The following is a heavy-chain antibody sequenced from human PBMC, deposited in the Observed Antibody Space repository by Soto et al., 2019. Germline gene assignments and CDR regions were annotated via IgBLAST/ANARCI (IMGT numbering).Heavy chain of an antibody. CDR1: GFTFSIYA. CDR2: ISGSGSGT. V-gene: IGHV3-23*01. CDR3: AKSFSSNWYDYFNY. Sequence: GGSLRLSCAASGFTFSIYAMSWVRQAPGKGLEWVSAISGSGSGTYYADSVKGRFTISRDTSKNTLYLQMNSLRAEDTALYYCAKSFSSNWYDYFNYWGQGSLVTVSS. D-gene: IGHD6-13*01. J-gene: IGHJ4*02.